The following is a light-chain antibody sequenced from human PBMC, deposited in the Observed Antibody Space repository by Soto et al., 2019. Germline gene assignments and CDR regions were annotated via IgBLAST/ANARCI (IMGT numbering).Light chain of an antibody. CDR1: QSVISKY. J-gene: IGKJ4*01. CDR3: HHYGSS. V-gene: IGKV3-20*01. CDR2: GAS. Sequence: EIVLTQSPGTLSLSPGERATLSCRASQSVISKYLAWYQHKPGQAPRLVIYGASSRATGLPDRFSGSGSGTDFTLTISRLEPEDFAFYYCHHYGSSFGGGTKVEIK.